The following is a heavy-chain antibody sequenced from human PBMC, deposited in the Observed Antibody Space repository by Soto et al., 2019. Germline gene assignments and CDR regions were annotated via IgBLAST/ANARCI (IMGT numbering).Heavy chain of an antibody. Sequence: QVQLVQSGAEVKKPGASVKVSCKASGYTFTGYYMHWVRQAPGQGLEWMGWINPNSGGTNYAQKFQGWVTMTRDTSISTAYMELSRLRSDDTAVYYCARGSAAEEAYYGMDVWGQGTTVTVSS. V-gene: IGHV1-2*04. CDR1: GYTFTGYY. J-gene: IGHJ6*02. D-gene: IGHD6-13*01. CDR2: INPNSGGT. CDR3: ARGSAAEEAYYGMDV.